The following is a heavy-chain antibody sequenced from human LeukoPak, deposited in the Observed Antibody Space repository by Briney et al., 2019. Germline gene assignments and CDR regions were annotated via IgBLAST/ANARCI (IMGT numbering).Heavy chain of an antibody. CDR1: GGSISSGGYY. J-gene: IGHJ4*02. CDR3: ARDSDPRGLVDY. V-gene: IGHV4-31*03. Sequence: SETLSLTCTVSGGSISSGGYYWSWIRQHPGKGLEWIGYIYYSGSTYYNPSLKSRVTISVDTSKNQFSLKLSSVTAADTAVYYCARDSDPRGLVDYWGQGTLVTVSS. CDR2: IYYSGST.